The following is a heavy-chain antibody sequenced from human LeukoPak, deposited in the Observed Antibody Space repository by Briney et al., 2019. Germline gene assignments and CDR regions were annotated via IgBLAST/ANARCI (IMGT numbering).Heavy chain of an antibody. CDR3: ATVGSGSFDY. CDR1: GGSISTYY. Sequence: PSETLSLTCTVSGGSISTYYWSWIRQPPGTGLEGIEYSYYSGSTYCNPSLKTRVTISVDTSKNQFSLKLSAVTAADTAVYYCATVGSGSFDYWGQGTLVTVSS. V-gene: IGHV4-59*01. D-gene: IGHD6-19*01. J-gene: IGHJ4*02. CDR2: SYYSGST.